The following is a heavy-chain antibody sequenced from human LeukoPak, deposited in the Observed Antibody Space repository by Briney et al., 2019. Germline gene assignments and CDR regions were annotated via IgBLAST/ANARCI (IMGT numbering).Heavy chain of an antibody. CDR2: IYSGGST. J-gene: IGHJ6*02. V-gene: IGHV3-53*04. CDR1: GFTVSSNY. D-gene: IGHD6-13*01. Sequence: GGSLRLSCAASGFTVSSNYMSWVRQAPGKGLEWVSVIYSGGSTYYADSVKGRFTISRHNSKNTLYLQMNSLRAEDTAVYYCARDNRQQLSGGTDVWGQGTTVTVSS. CDR3: ARDNRQQLSGGTDV.